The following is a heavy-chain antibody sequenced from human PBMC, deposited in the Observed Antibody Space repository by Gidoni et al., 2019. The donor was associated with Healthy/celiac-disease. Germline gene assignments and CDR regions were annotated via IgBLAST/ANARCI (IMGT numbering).Heavy chain of an antibody. CDR1: GGTFSRYA. Sequence: QVQLVQSGAEVKKPASSVKVSCKASGGTFSRYAISWVRQAPGQGLEWMGGIIPIFGTANYAQKFQGRVKITADESKSTAYMELSSLRSEDTAVYYCARELGSMVRGDPTDEAWGQGTLVTVSS. CDR3: ARELGSMVRGDPTDEA. D-gene: IGHD3-10*01. CDR2: IIPIFGTA. J-gene: IGHJ4*02. V-gene: IGHV1-69*01.